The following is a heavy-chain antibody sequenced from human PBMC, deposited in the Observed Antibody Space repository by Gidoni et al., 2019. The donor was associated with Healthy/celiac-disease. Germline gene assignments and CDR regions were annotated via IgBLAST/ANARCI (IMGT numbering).Heavy chain of an antibody. CDR3: ARLTRGIAVASRGYYGMDV. V-gene: IGHV4-39*01. CDR2: IYYSGST. Sequence: QLQLQESGPGLVKPSETLSLTCTVSGGSISSSSYYWGWIRQPPGKGLEWIGSIYYSGSTYYNPSLKSRVTISVDTSKNQFSLKLSSVTAADTAVYYCARLTRGIAVASRGYYGMDVWGQGTTVTVSS. CDR1: GGSISSSSYY. D-gene: IGHD6-19*01. J-gene: IGHJ6*02.